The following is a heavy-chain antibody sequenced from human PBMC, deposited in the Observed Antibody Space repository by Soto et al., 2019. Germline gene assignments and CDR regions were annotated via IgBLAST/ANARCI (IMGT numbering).Heavy chain of an antibody. CDR1: GGSSSSSYW. CDR2: IYHSGST. Sequence: SETLSLTCAVSGGSSSSSYWWSWVRQPPGKGLEWIGEIYHSGSTNYNPSLKSRVTISVDKSKTQFSLKLSSVTAADTAVYYCARRRITMIVVVFDAFDIWGQGTMVTVSS. J-gene: IGHJ3*02. CDR3: ARRRITMIVVVFDAFDI. V-gene: IGHV4-4*02. D-gene: IGHD3-22*01.